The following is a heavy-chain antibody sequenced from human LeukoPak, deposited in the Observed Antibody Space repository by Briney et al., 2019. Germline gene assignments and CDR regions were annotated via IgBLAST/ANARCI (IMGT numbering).Heavy chain of an antibody. CDR3: ARDPPGGFDY. CDR1: GFTFSSYA. V-gene: IGHV3-23*01. J-gene: IGHJ4*02. CDR2: ITNSGGHT. Sequence: GGSLRLSCAASGFTFSSYAMSWVRQAPGKGLEWVSHITNSGGHTYYADSVKGRFTISRDNSKNTLFLQMNSLRAEDTAVYYCARDPPGGFDYWGQGTLVTVSS. D-gene: IGHD3-10*01.